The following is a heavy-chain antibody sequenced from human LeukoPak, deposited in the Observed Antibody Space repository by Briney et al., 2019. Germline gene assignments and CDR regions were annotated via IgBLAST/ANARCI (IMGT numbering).Heavy chain of an antibody. CDR3: ASQFSGDYSNYVPFDY. J-gene: IGHJ4*02. D-gene: IGHD4-11*01. CDR1: GFTFSSYE. Sequence: GGSLRLSCAASGFTFSSYEMNWVRQAPGKGLEWVSYISSSGSTIYYADSVKGRFTISRDNAENSLYLQMNSLRAEDTAVYYCASQFSGDYSNYVPFDYWGQGTLVTVSS. CDR2: ISSSGSTI. V-gene: IGHV3-48*03.